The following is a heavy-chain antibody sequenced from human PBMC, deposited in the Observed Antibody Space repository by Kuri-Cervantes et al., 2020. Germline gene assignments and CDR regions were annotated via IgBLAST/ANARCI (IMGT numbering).Heavy chain of an antibody. CDR3: ANLRGSSSWYADYYYGMDV. CDR1: GYTFTGYY. D-gene: IGHD6-13*01. CDR2: INPNSGGT. Sequence: ASVKVSCKASGYTFTGYYMHWVRQAPGQGLEWMGWINPNSGGTNYAQKFQGRVTMTRDTSISTAYMELSRLRSDDTAVYYCANLRGSSSWYADYYYGMDVWGQGTTVTVSS. J-gene: IGHJ6*02. V-gene: IGHV1-2*02.